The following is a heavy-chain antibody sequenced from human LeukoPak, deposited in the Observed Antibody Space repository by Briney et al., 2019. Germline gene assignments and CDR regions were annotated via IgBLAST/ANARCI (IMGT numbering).Heavy chain of an antibody. CDR2: ISGSGGNT. J-gene: IGHJ4*02. CDR1: GFTFSSYA. CDR3: AKTTPNSSSWYRVFDY. V-gene: IGHV3-23*01. D-gene: IGHD6-13*01. Sequence: GGSLRLSCAASGFTFSSYAMSWVRQAPGKGLEWVSSISGSGGNTYYADSVRGRFTISRDNSKNTLYLQMNSLRAEDTAVYYCAKTTPNSSSWYRVFDYLGQGTLVTVSS.